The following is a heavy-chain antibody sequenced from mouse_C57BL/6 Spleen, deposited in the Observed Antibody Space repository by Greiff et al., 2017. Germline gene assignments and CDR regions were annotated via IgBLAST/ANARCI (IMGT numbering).Heavy chain of an antibody. V-gene: IGHV6-6*01. CDR3: TPPLYDYELAY. D-gene: IGHD2-4*01. CDR1: GFTFSDAW. Sequence: EVQRVESGGGLVQPGGSMKLSCAASGFTFSDAWMDWVRQSPEKGLEWVAEIRNKANNHATYYAESVTGRITISRDNSKSSVYLQMNSLRAEDTDSYYCTPPLYDYELAYWGQGTLVTVSA. CDR2: IRNKANNHAT. J-gene: IGHJ3*01.